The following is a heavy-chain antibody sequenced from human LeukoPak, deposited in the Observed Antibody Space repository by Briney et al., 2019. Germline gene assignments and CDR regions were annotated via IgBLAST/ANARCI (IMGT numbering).Heavy chain of an antibody. J-gene: IGHJ6*03. D-gene: IGHD2-15*01. V-gene: IGHV1-18*01. Sequence: ASVKVSCKASGYTFTSYSITWVRQAPGQGLEWMGWISAHNNNTNYAQKLQGRVTMTTDTSTSTAYMELWSLRSDDTAVYYCVRAPGRRSYHYYYMDVWGKGTTVTISS. CDR1: GYTFTSYS. CDR2: ISAHNNNT. CDR3: VRAPGRRSYHYYYMDV.